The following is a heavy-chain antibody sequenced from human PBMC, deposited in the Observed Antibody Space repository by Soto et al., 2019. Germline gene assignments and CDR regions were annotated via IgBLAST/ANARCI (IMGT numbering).Heavy chain of an antibody. V-gene: IGHV4-61*03. CDR2: IYNSGST. D-gene: IGHD3-10*01. J-gene: IGHJ4*02. CDR1: GGSVSSGSYY. Sequence: SETLSLTCTVSGGSVSSGSYYWSRIRQPPGKGLEWIGYIYNSGSTNYNPSLKSRVTISVDTSKNHFSLRMSSVTAADTAVYYCARESESGRYYFVYWGRGTLVTVSS. CDR3: ARESESGRYYFVY.